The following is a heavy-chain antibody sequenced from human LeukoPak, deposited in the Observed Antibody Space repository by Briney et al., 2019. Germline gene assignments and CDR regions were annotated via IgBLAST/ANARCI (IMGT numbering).Heavy chain of an antibody. CDR1: GFTFDDYG. CDR2: INWNGGST. J-gene: IGHJ6*03. Sequence: GRSLRLSCAASGFTFDDYGMSWVRQAPGKGLEWVSGINWNGGSTGYADSVKGRFTISRDNAKNSLSLQMNSLRAEDTAVYYCARDPYNGYYGDDYYYYMDVWGKGTTVTISS. V-gene: IGHV3-20*04. D-gene: IGHD4-17*01. CDR3: ARDPYNGYYGDDYYYYMDV.